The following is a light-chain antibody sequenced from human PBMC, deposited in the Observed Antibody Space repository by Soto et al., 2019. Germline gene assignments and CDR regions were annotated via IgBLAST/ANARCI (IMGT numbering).Light chain of an antibody. CDR3: QQYFDWPRWT. V-gene: IGKV3-11*01. J-gene: IGKJ1*01. CDR1: QSVSSY. Sequence: EIVLTQSPATLSLSPGERATLSCRASQSVSSYLAWYQQKPGQAPRLLIYDASNRATGIPARFSGSGSGTDFTLTISSLEPEDFAVYYCQQYFDWPRWTFGQGTKVEIK. CDR2: DAS.